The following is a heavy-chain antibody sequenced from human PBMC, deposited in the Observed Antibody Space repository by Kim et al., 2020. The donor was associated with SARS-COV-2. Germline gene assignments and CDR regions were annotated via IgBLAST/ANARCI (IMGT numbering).Heavy chain of an antibody. CDR2: INHSGST. Sequence: SETLSLTCAVYGGSFSGYYWSWIRQPPGKGLEWIGEINHSGSTNYNPSLKSRVTISVDTSKNQFSLKLSSVTAADTAVYYCSRVTTMVRGVIMDGHNGMDVWGQGTTVTVSS. V-gene: IGHV4-34*01. D-gene: IGHD3-10*01. CDR1: GGSFSGYY. J-gene: IGHJ6*02. CDR3: SRVTTMVRGVIMDGHNGMDV.